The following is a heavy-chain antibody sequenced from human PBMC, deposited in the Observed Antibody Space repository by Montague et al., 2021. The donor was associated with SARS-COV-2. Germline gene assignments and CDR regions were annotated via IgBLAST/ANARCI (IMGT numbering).Heavy chain of an antibody. V-gene: IGHV4-34*01. CDR3: ARGTRITMIVVVITYIWFDP. D-gene: IGHD3-22*01. Sequence: SETLSLTCAVYGGSFSGYYWSWIRQPPGKGLEWIGEINHSGSTNYNPSLQSRVTISVDTSKNQFSLKLSSVTAADTAVYYCARGTRITMIVVVITYIWFDPWGQGTLVTVSS. CDR2: INHSGST. CDR1: GGSFSGYY. J-gene: IGHJ5*02.